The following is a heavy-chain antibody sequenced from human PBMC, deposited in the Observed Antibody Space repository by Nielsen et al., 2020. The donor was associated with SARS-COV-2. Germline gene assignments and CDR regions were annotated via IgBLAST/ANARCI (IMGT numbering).Heavy chain of an antibody. CDR1: GYTFTSYY. J-gene: IGHJ4*02. CDR3: ARGGIVVTLTSLYYFDY. CDR2: INPSGGST. Sequence: ASVKVSCKASGYTFTSYYMHWVRQAPGQGLEWMGIINPSGGSTSYAQKFQGRVTMTRDTSTSTVYMELSSLRSEDTAVYYCARGGIVVTLTSLYYFDYWGQGTLVTVSS. V-gene: IGHV1-46*01. D-gene: IGHD4-23*01.